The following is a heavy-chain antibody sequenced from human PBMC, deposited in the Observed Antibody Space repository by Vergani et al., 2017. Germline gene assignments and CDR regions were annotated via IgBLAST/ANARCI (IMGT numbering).Heavy chain of an antibody. V-gene: IGHV1-69*13. CDR3: ARTHVWGSYRSDY. D-gene: IGHD3-16*02. J-gene: IGHJ4*02. CDR1: GDTFSNYA. CDR2: IIPIFGTA. Sequence: QVQLLQSGAAVRKPGSSVTVSCKASGDTFSNYAITWVRQAPGQGLQWMGRIIPIFGTANYAQKFQGRVTITADESTSTAYMELSSLRSEDTAVYYCARTHVWGSYRSDYWGQGTLVTVSS.